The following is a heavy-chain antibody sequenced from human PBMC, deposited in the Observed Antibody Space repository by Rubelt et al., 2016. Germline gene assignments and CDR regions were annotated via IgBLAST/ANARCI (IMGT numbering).Heavy chain of an antibody. CDR2: LIPILGIA. CDR3: ARVMITFGGVIEVGWFDP. CDR1: GGTFSSYA. D-gene: IGHD3-16*02. Sequence: QVQLVQSGAEVKQPGSSVQVSCKASGGTFSSYAISWVRQAPGQGLEWMGRLIPILGIANYAQKFQGRVTITADKSTSTAYMELRSLRSDDTAVYYCARVMITFGGVIEVGWFDPWGQGTLVTVSS. V-gene: IGHV1-69*04. J-gene: IGHJ5*02.